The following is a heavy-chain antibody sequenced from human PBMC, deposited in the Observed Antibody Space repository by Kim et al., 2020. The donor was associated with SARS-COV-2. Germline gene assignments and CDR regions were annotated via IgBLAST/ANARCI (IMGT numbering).Heavy chain of an antibody. CDR1: GFTFSSYA. D-gene: IGHD1-1*01. Sequence: GGSLRLSCAASGFTFSSYAMSWVRQAPGKGLEWVSAISGSGGSTYYADSVKGRFTISRDNSKNTLYLQMNSLRAKDTAVYYCAKKSGGLRYFLDYWGQGTLVTVSS. V-gene: IGHV3-23*01. CDR3: AKKSGGLRYFLDY. CDR2: ISGSGGST. J-gene: IGHJ4*02.